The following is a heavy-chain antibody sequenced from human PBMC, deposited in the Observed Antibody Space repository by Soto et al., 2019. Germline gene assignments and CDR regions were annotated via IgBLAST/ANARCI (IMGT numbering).Heavy chain of an antibody. CDR3: ARDSSVQGSYYYYYGMDV. D-gene: IGHD1-1*01. V-gene: IGHV4-34*01. CDR2: INHSGST. CDR1: GGSFSGHY. Sequence: PSETLSLTCAVYGGSFSGHYWTWIRQPPGTGLEWIGEINHSGSTNYNPSLKSRVTISVDTSKNQFSLKLSSVTAADTAVYYCARDSSVQGSYYYYYGMDVWGQGTTVTVS. J-gene: IGHJ6*02.